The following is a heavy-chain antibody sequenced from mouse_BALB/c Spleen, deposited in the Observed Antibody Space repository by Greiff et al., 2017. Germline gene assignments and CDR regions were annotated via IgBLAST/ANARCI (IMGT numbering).Heavy chain of an antibody. Sequence: EVNLVESGGGLVKPGGSLKLSCAASGFTFSSFGMHWVRQAPEKGLEWVAYISSGSSTIYYADTVKGRFTISRDNPKNTLFLQMTSLRSEDTAMYYCARDYYGSSYWFAYWGQGTLVTVSA. J-gene: IGHJ3*01. CDR2: ISSGSSTI. CDR1: GFTFSSFG. V-gene: IGHV5-17*02. CDR3: ARDYYGSSYWFAY. D-gene: IGHD1-1*01.